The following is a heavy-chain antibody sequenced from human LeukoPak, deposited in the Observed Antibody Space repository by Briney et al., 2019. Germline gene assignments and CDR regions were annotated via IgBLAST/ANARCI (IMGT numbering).Heavy chain of an antibody. CDR3: ASGVDTAMVAHWFDP. V-gene: IGHV1-69*13. CDR2: IIPIFGTA. J-gene: IGHJ5*02. Sequence: VASVKVSCKASGYTFTSYAISWVRQAPGQGLEWMGGIIPIFGTANYAQKFQGRVTITADESTSTAYMELSSLRSEDTAVYYCASGVDTAMVAHWFDPWGQGTLVTVSS. CDR1: GYTFTSYA. D-gene: IGHD5-18*01.